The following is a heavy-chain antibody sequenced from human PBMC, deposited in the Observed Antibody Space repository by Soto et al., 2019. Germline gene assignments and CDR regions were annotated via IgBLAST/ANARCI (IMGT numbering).Heavy chain of an antibody. CDR1: GGSISSGGYY. CDR2: IYYSGST. Sequence: SETLSLTCTVSGGSISSGGYYWSWIRQHPGKGLEWIGYIYYSGSTYYNPSLKSRVTISVDTSKNQFSLKLSSVTAADTAVYYCARGGTRYCSGGSCYPWFDYWGQGTLVTVSS. CDR3: ARGGTRYCSGGSCYPWFDY. D-gene: IGHD2-15*01. V-gene: IGHV4-31*03. J-gene: IGHJ5*01.